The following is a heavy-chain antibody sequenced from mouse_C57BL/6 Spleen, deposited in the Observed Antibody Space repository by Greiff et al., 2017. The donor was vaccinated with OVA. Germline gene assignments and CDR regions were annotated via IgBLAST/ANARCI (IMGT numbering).Heavy chain of an antibody. V-gene: IGHV6-3*01. Sequence: EVKLMESGGGLVQPGGSMKLSCVASGFTFSNYWMNWVRQSPEKGLEWVAQIRLKSDNYATHYAESVKGRFTISRDDSKSSVYLQMNNLRAEDTGIYYCTVYYYGSSYGYWGQGTTLTVSS. CDR2: IRLKSDNYAT. J-gene: IGHJ2*01. D-gene: IGHD1-1*01. CDR3: TVYYYGSSYGY. CDR1: GFTFSNYW.